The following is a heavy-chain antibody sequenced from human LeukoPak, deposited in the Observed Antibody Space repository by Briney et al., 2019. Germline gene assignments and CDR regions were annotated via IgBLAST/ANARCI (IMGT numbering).Heavy chain of an antibody. CDR2: ISSSSSYI. CDR1: GFTFSSYS. J-gene: IGHJ4*02. D-gene: IGHD3-10*01. Sequence: GGSLRLSCAASGFTFSSYSMNWVRQAPGKGLEWVSSISSSSSYIFYADSVKGRFTISRDNAKNSLYLQMNSLRVEDTAVFYCAKVAKYYYGSETYYFFEHWGQGTPVTASS. CDR3: AKVAKYYYGSETYYFFEH. V-gene: IGHV3-21*01.